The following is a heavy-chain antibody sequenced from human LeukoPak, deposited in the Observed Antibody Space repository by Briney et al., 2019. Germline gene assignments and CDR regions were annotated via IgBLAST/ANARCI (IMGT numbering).Heavy chain of an antibody. CDR3: AKEAPVVVTAIPDD. CDR1: GFTFSSYG. Sequence: GGSLRLSWTASGFTFSSYGVHWVRQAPGKGLEWVAFISYDGSNKYYADSVKGRFTISRDNSKNTLYLQMNGLRAEDTAVYYCAKEAPVVVTAIPDDWGQGTPVTVSS. J-gene: IGHJ4*02. CDR2: ISYDGSNK. V-gene: IGHV3-30*18. D-gene: IGHD2-21*02.